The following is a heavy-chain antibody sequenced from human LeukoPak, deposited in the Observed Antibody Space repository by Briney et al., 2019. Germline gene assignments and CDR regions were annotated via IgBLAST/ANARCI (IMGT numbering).Heavy chain of an antibody. J-gene: IGHJ4*02. CDR3: AKGLRSSGYSRFDY. Sequence: PGRSLRLSCAASGFTFSSYAMNWVRQAPGKGLEWVSALSGNGDTTYYADSVKGRFTISRDNSKHTLYLQMNSLRAEDTAVYYCAKGLRSSGYSRFDYWGQGTLVTVSS. CDR2: LSGNGDTT. V-gene: IGHV3-23*01. D-gene: IGHD3-22*01. CDR1: GFTFSSYA.